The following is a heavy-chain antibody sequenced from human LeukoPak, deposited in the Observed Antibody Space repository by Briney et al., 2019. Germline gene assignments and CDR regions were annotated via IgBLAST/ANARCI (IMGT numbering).Heavy chain of an antibody. D-gene: IGHD6-13*01. CDR1: GGSISSGGYY. CDR3: ARVGKRRRGGSSFFYFDY. V-gene: IGHV4-30-2*01. J-gene: IGHJ4*02. Sequence: SQTLSLTCTVSGGSISSGGYYWSWIRQPPGKGLEWIGYIYHSGSTYYNPSLKSRVTISVDRSKNQFSLKLSSVTAADTAVYYCARVGKRRRGGSSFFYFDYWGQGTLVTVSS. CDR2: IYHSGST.